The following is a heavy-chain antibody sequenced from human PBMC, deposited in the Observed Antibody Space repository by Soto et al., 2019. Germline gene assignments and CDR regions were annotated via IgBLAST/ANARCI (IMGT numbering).Heavy chain of an antibody. CDR3: ARDRAAGSDSSANGGY. Sequence: ASVKVSCEASGYTFTSYAIDWVRQAPGESLELMGWVSTYNGNTDYAQKLQGRVTMTTDTSTSTAYMELRSLRSDDTAVYYCARDRAAGSDSSANGGYWGQGTLVTSPQ. J-gene: IGHJ4*02. V-gene: IGHV1-18*01. D-gene: IGHD2-2*01. CDR2: VSTYNGNT. CDR1: GYTFTSYA.